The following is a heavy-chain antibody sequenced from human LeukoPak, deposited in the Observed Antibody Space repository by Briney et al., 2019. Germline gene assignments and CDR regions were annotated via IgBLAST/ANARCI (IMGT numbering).Heavy chain of an antibody. CDR2: ISSSSSYI. D-gene: IGHD3-3*01. V-gene: IGHV3-21*01. Sequence: VESLRLSCAASGFTFSSYSMNWVRQAPGKGLEWVSSISSSSSYIYYADSVKGRFTISRDNAKNSLYLQMNSLRAEDTAVYYCARTIFGVVIIPYFDYWGQGTLVTVSS. J-gene: IGHJ4*02. CDR3: ARTIFGVVIIPYFDY. CDR1: GFTFSSYS.